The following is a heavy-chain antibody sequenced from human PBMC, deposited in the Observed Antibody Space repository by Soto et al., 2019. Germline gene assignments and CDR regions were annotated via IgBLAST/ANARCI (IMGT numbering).Heavy chain of an antibody. Sequence: SETLSLTCSVSGGSIISHLWSWIRQPPGKGLEWIGYISHSGSTTHNASLKSRVIISVDISKNQVSLQLRSVTAADTAVYYCAREGPLSGDAFDIWGRGTMVTVSS. J-gene: IGHJ3*02. CDR1: GGSIISHL. D-gene: IGHD3-16*01. CDR3: AREGPLSGDAFDI. V-gene: IGHV4-59*11. CDR2: ISHSGST.